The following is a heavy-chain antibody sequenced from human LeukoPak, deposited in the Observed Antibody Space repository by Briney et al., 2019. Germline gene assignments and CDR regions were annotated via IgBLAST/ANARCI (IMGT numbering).Heavy chain of an antibody. J-gene: IGHJ6*02. D-gene: IGHD3-16*01. CDR3: ATGGGGINGMDV. Sequence: PGGSLRLSCAASGFTFSSYSMNWVRQAPGKGLEWVSFIISSSSYIYYADSVKGRFTISRDNAKNSLYLQMNSLRAEATAVYVCATGGGGINGMDVWGQGTTVTVSS. CDR1: GFTFSSYS. V-gene: IGHV3-21*01. CDR2: IISSSSYI.